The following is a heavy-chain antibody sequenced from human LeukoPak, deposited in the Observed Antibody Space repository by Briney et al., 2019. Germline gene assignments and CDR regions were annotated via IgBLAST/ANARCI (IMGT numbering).Heavy chain of an antibody. D-gene: IGHD3-10*01. CDR2: INHSGST. V-gene: IGHV4-34*01. CDR1: GGSFSGYY. CDR3: ARAFMVRGVIINHQFDP. Sequence: PSETLSLTCAVYGGSFSGYYWSWIRQPPGKGLEWIGEINHSGSTNYNPSLKSRVTISVDTSKNQFSLKLSSVTAADTAVYYCARAFMVRGVIINHQFDPWGQGTLVTVSS. J-gene: IGHJ5*02.